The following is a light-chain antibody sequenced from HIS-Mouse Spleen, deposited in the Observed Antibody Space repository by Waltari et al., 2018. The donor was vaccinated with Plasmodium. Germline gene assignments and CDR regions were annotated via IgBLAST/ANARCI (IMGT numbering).Light chain of an antibody. J-gene: IGLJ2*01. CDR3: QSADSSGTYVV. CDR1: ALPKQY. V-gene: IGLV3-25*03. CDR2: KDS. Sequence: SYELTQPPSVSVSPGQTARITCSGDALPKQYAYWYQQKPGQAPVLVRYKDSERPSGIPARFSGSSSGTTVTLTISGGQAEDEADYYCQSADSSGTYVVFGGGTKLTVL.